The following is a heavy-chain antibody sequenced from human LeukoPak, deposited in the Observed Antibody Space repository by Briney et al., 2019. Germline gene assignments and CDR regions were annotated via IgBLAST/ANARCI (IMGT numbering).Heavy chain of an antibody. D-gene: IGHD6-19*01. CDR3: ASQNSSGWFRPCYYYGMDV. Sequence: GASVKVSCKASGSTFTSYGISWVRQAPGQRLEWMGWISAYNGNTNYAQKLQGRVTMTTDTSTSTAYMELRSLRSDDTAVYYCASQNSSGWFRPCYYYGMDVWGQGTTVTVSS. V-gene: IGHV1-18*01. CDR1: GSTFTSYG. CDR2: ISAYNGNT. J-gene: IGHJ6*02.